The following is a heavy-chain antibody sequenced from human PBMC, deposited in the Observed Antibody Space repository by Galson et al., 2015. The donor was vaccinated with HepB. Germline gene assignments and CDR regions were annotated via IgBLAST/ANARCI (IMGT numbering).Heavy chain of an antibody. CDR3: ARARYSTSPPDY. D-gene: IGHD1-26*01. V-gene: IGHV1-18*01. CDR2: ISGYNVNT. CDR1: GYTFTNYG. J-gene: IGHJ4*02. Sequence: SVKVSSKASGYTFTNYGINWVRQAPGQGLEWMGWISGYNVNTNYAQKLQDRVTVTTDTSTSTAYMELRSLRSDDTAVYYCARARYSTSPPDYWGRGTLVTVSS.